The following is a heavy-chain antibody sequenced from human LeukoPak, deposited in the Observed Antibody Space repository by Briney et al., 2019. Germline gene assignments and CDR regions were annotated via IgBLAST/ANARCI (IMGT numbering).Heavy chain of an antibody. CDR3: ARVCSKVAGPSYYYYYMNV. CDR2: IYYSGST. V-gene: IGHV4-59*01. Sequence: SETLSLTCTVSGGSISSYYWSWIRQPPGKGLEWIGYIYYSGSTNYNPSLKSRVTISVDTSKNQFSLKLSSVTAADTAVYYCARVCSKVAGPSYYYYYMNVWGKGTTVTVSS. D-gene: IGHD6-19*01. CDR1: GGSISSYY. J-gene: IGHJ6*03.